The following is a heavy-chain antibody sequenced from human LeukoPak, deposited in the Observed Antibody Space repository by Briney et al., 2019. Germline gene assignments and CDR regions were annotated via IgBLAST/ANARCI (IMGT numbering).Heavy chain of an antibody. CDR3: ARVKREIQLWFFAFDI. J-gene: IGHJ3*02. Sequence: SETLSLTCTASGGSISSYYWSWIRQPPGKGLEWIGYIYYSGSTNYNPSLKSRVTIPVDTSKNQFSLKLSSVTAADTAVYYCARVKREIQLWFFAFDIWGQGTMVTVSS. V-gene: IGHV4-59*01. D-gene: IGHD5-18*01. CDR2: IYYSGST. CDR1: GGSISSYY.